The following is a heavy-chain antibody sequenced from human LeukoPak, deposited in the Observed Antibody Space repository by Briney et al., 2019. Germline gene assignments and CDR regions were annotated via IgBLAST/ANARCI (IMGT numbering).Heavy chain of an antibody. J-gene: IGHJ1*01. Sequence: GESLKISCKGSGYSFTSFWIGWVRQMPGKGLEWMGIVYPGDSETRYSPSFQGQVTISADKSISTAHLQWSSLKAWDTAMYYCARLGDWYRGSKYFQHWGQGTLVTVSS. V-gene: IGHV5-51*01. CDR3: ARLGDWYRGSKYFQH. D-gene: IGHD1-26*01. CDR2: VYPGDSET. CDR1: GYSFTSFW.